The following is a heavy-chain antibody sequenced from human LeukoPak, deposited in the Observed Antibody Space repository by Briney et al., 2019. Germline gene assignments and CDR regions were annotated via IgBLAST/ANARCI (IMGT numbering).Heavy chain of an antibody. Sequence: GGSLRLSCAASGFTFSFHWMSWVRQAPGKWLEWVANIKQDGSEKYYVDSVKGRFTISRDNAKNSLFLQMSSLRAEDTAVYYCARGRRSGSYPWGQGTLVTVSS. CDR3: ARGRRSGSYP. CDR1: GFTFSFHW. CDR2: IKQDGSEK. D-gene: IGHD1-26*01. J-gene: IGHJ5*02. V-gene: IGHV3-7*01.